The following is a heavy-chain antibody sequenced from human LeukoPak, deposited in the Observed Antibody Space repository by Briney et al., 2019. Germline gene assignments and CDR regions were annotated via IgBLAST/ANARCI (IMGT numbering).Heavy chain of an antibody. CDR1: GFTFSSYA. Sequence: GGSLRLSCAASGFTFSSYAMSWVRQAPGKGLEWVSAISGSGGSTNYADSVKGRFTISGDNSKNTAYLQMNSLRVEDTAVYYCAKEIGAAVYFDYWSQGTLVTVSS. J-gene: IGHJ4*02. V-gene: IGHV3-23*01. CDR3: AKEIGAAVYFDY. CDR2: ISGSGGST. D-gene: IGHD6-25*01.